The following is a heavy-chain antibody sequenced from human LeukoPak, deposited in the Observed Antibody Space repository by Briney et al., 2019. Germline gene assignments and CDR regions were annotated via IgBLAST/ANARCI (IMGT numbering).Heavy chain of an antibody. V-gene: IGHV3-48*04. CDR2: ISSSSSTI. D-gene: IGHD3-9*01. Sequence: PGGSLRLSCAASGFTFSSYSMNWVRQAPGKGLEWVSYISSSSSTIYYADSVKGRFTISRDNAKNSLYLQMNSLRAEDTAVYYCARVNVPDYDILTGNAFDIWGQGTMVTVSS. CDR1: GFTFSSYS. J-gene: IGHJ3*02. CDR3: ARVNVPDYDILTGNAFDI.